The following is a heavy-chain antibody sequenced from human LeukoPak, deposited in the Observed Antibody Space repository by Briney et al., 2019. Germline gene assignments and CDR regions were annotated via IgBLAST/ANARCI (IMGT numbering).Heavy chain of an antibody. CDR1: GGSFSGYY. CDR2: INRSGST. Sequence: PSETLSLTCAVYGGSFSGYYWSWIRQPPGKGLEWIGEINRSGSTNYNPSLKSRVTISVDTSKNQFSLKLSSVTAADTAVYYCARDGVAAAGTYYMDVWGKGTTVTVSS. CDR3: ARDGVAAAGTYYMDV. J-gene: IGHJ6*03. D-gene: IGHD6-13*01. V-gene: IGHV4-34*01.